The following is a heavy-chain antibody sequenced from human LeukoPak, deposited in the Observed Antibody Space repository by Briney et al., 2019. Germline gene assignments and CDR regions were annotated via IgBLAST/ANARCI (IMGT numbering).Heavy chain of an antibody. V-gene: IGHV4-59*01. Sequence: SETLSLTCTVSGGSISSYYWSWIRRPPGKGLEWIGYIYYSGSTNYNPSLKSRVTISVDTSKNQFSLKLSSVTAADTAVYYCAREAYAEGGFDYWGQGTLVTVSS. CDR2: IYYSGST. D-gene: IGHD3-16*01. J-gene: IGHJ4*02. CDR3: AREAYAEGGFDY. CDR1: GGSISSYY.